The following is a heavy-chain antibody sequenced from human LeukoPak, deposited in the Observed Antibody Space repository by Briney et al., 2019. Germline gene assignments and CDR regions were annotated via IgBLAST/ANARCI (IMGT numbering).Heavy chain of an antibody. CDR1: GFTFSDYY. Sequence: GGSLRLSCAASGFTFSDYYMSWIRQAPGKGLEWVSYISSSGSTIYYADSVKGRFTISRDNAKNSLYLQMNSLRAEDTAVYYCAREGRDHLYYYYMGVWGKGTTVTVSS. CDR3: AREGRDHLYYYYMGV. V-gene: IGHV3-11*04. J-gene: IGHJ6*03. CDR2: ISSSGSTI.